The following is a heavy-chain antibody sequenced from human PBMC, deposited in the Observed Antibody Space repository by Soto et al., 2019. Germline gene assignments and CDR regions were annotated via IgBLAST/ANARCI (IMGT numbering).Heavy chain of an antibody. CDR3: AKDAYDSSGSTSDFQH. CDR2: IGSKGETYAT. CDR1: GFTFGASA. Sequence: PGGSLRLSCAASGFTFGASALQWVRQASGKGLEWLGRIGSKGETYATTYAASVKGRFTISRDDSKKTAYLQMNSLESEDTAVYYCAKDAYDSSGSTSDFQHWGQGT. V-gene: IGHV3-73*01. D-gene: IGHD3-22*01. J-gene: IGHJ1*01.